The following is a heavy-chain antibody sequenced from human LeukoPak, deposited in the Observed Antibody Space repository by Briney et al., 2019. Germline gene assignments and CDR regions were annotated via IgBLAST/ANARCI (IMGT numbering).Heavy chain of an antibody. D-gene: IGHD3-3*01. V-gene: IGHV3-30*04. Sequence: GGSLRLSCAASGFNFVNYAMHWVRQAPGKGLDWVALISYDGSFQSYADSVKGRFTISRDSSTNTASLQMNRLRGEHAAIYYCAREIRGYYAAYWGQGILVTVSS. CDR3: AREIRGYYAAY. J-gene: IGHJ4*02. CDR2: ISYDGSFQ. CDR1: GFNFVNYA.